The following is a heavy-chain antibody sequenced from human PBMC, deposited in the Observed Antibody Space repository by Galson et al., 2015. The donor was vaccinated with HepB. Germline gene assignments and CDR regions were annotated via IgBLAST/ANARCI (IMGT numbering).Heavy chain of an antibody. CDR2: MSSDGNIK. D-gene: IGHD1-26*01. J-gene: IGHJ5*02. Sequence: SLRLSCAASGLTFGSYAMHWVRQAPGKGLEWVAVMSSDGNIKYYGDAVKGRFTISRDNSKNTLSLQMNNLKVEDTAMYYCAKVEIVGITTTGWGNGFDAWGQGTLVTGSS. CDR3: AKVEIVGITTTGWGNGFDA. V-gene: IGHV3-30*18. CDR1: GLTFGSYA.